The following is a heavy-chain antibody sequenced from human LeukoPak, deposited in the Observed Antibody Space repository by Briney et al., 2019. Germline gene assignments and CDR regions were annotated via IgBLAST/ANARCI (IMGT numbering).Heavy chain of an antibody. CDR3: AKGGGYYYDSSGYIDVFDM. D-gene: IGHD3-22*01. CDR2: ISWNSGRI. Sequence: GRSLRLSCAVSGFTFDGYAMHWVRQAPGKGLEWVSGISWNSGRIGYADSVMGRFTISRNNAKKSLYLQMNSLRPEDTALYHCAKGGGYYYDSSGYIDVFDMWGQGTMVTVSS. J-gene: IGHJ3*02. V-gene: IGHV3-9*01. CDR1: GFTFDGYA.